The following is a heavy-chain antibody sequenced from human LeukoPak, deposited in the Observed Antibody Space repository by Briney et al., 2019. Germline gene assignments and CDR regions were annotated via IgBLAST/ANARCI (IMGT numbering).Heavy chain of an antibody. J-gene: IGHJ4*02. Sequence: ESGGSLRLSCAASGFTFRSNWMSWVRQAPGKGLEWVANIKEDGSEKYYVDSVKGRFTISRDSAKNSLYLQMNSLRVEDTAVYYCARDHNYGSDYWGQGTLVTVSS. CDR1: GFTFRSNW. CDR2: IKEDGSEK. CDR3: ARDHNYGSDY. D-gene: IGHD5-18*01. V-gene: IGHV3-7*03.